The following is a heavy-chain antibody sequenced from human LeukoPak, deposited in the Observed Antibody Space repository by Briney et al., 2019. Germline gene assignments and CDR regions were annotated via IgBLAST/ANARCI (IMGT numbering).Heavy chain of an antibody. V-gene: IGHV1-69*05. J-gene: IGHJ4*02. Sequence: ASVKVSCKASGGTFSSYAISWVRQAPGQGLEWMGGIIPIFGSANYAQKFQGRVTITTDESTSTAYMELSSLRSEDTAVYYCAIAGIAAAGRSTDYWGQGTLVTVSS. CDR3: AIAGIAAAGRSTDY. CDR1: GGTFSSYA. D-gene: IGHD6-13*01. CDR2: IIPIFGSA.